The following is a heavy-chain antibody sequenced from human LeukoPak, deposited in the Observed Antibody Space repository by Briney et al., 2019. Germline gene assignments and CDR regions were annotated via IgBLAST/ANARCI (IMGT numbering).Heavy chain of an antibody. V-gene: IGHV4-4*07. D-gene: IGHD6-6*01. J-gene: IGHJ6*03. Sequence: PSETLSLTCTVSGGSISSYYWSWIRQPAGKGLEWIGRIYTSGSTNYNPSLKSRVTMSVDTSKNQFSLKLSSVTAADTAVYYCARGGAALAYYYMDVWGKGTTVTVSS. CDR2: IYTSGST. CDR3: ARGGAALAYYYMDV. CDR1: GGSISSYY.